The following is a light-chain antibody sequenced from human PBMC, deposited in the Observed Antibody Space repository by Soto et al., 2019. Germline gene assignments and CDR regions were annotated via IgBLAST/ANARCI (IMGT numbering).Light chain of an antibody. CDR3: CSYAGSSTWV. J-gene: IGLJ3*02. CDR1: SSDVGSYNL. Sequence: QSALTQPASVSGSPGQSITISCTGTSSDVGSYNLVSWYQQHPGKAPKLMTYEGSKRPSGVSNRFSGSKSGNTASLTISGLQAEDEADYYCCSYAGSSTWVFGGGTQLTAL. CDR2: EGS. V-gene: IGLV2-23*01.